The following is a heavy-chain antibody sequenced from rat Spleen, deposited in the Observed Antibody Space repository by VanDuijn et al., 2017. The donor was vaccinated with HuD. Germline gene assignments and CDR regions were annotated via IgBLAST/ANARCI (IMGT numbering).Heavy chain of an antibody. Sequence: EVQLVESGGGLVQPGRSMKLSCTPSGFTFSRFPMAWVRQAPTKGLEWVATISPNDGNSYYRDSVTGRFTISRDNAENTVSLQMNSLRSEDTETYYCAVAGYGYWGQGVMVTVSS. V-gene: IGHV5-46*01. CDR1: GFTFSRFP. J-gene: IGHJ2*01. CDR3: AVAGYGY. CDR2: ISPNDGNS. D-gene: IGHD4-3*01.